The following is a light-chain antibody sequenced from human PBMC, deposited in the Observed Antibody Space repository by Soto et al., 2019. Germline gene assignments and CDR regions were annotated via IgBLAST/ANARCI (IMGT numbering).Light chain of an antibody. Sequence: EILLTQSPGTLSLSPGERATLSCRASQSVSSSYFAWYQQKPGQAPRLLIYGASSRATGIPDRFSGSGSGTAFTITISRLEPEDFAVYYCQQYGNSPLITFGQGTRLEIK. CDR3: QQYGNSPLIT. CDR1: QSVSSSY. J-gene: IGKJ5*01. V-gene: IGKV3-20*01. CDR2: GAS.